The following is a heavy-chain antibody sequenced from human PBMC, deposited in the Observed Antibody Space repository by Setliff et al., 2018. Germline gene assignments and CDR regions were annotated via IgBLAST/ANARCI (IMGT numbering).Heavy chain of an antibody. CDR1: GGSIDSHY. D-gene: IGHD2-21*02. J-gene: IGHJ4*02. CDR3: ARGYCGGDCYSDY. V-gene: IGHV4-59*11. Sequence: SETLSLTCSVSGGSIDSHYWSWIRQPPGKGLEWIGSIYYSGNTNYNPSLKSRVTISIDTSKNQFSLKLSSVTAADTAVYYCARGYCGGDCYSDYWGQGTLVTVSS. CDR2: IYYSGNT.